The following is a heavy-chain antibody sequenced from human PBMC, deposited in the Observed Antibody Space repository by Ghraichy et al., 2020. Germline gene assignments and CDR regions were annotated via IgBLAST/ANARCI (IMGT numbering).Heavy chain of an antibody. D-gene: IGHD6-19*01. Sequence: GESLNISCAASGFTFSNAWMSWVRQAPGKGLEWVGRIKSKTDGGTTDYAAPVKGRFTISRDDSKNTLYLQMNSLKTEDTAVYYCTTGSQQWLVYAREYYFDYWGQGTLVTVSS. CDR3: TTGSQQWLVYAREYYFDY. CDR2: IKSKTDGGTT. V-gene: IGHV3-15*01. J-gene: IGHJ4*02. CDR1: GFTFSNAW.